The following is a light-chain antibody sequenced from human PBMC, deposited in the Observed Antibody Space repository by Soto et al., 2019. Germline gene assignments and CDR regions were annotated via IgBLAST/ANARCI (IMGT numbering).Light chain of an antibody. CDR2: GAS. Sequence: EIVLTQSPGTLSLSPGERATLSCRASQSVSSSSLAWYQHKSGQPPRLLIYGASSRATGIPDRFSGSGSGTDFTLTISRLEPEGFAVYYCHQFGSSPPRTFGQGTKVEIK. CDR1: QSVSSSS. J-gene: IGKJ1*01. CDR3: HQFGSSPPRT. V-gene: IGKV3-20*01.